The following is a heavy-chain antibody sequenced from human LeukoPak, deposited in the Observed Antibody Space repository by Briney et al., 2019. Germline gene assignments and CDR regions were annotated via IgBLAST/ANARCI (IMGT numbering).Heavy chain of an antibody. D-gene: IGHD3-22*01. Sequence: GGSLRLSCAASGFTFTTYAMSWVRQAPGKGLEWVSGISSSGGSTYYADSVKSRFTISRDNSKSTLYLQMNSLRAEDTAVYYCAKGSDSSGYPRDCWGQGTLVTVSS. CDR2: ISSSGGST. CDR1: GFTFTTYA. CDR3: AKGSDSSGYPRDC. V-gene: IGHV3-23*01. J-gene: IGHJ4*02.